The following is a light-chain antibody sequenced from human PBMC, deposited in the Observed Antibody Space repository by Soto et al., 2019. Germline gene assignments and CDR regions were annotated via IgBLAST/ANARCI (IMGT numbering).Light chain of an antibody. Sequence: IQMTQSPSTLSASVGDRVTLTCRASQSINAWLAWYQQKPGKAPKLLIYDASSLQSGVPSRFSGSGSGTDFTLNIRSLQTEDVATYYRPKYKSAHSPITFGKGTRLDI. J-gene: IGKJ5*01. CDR3: PKYKSAHSPIT. CDR1: QSINAW. CDR2: DAS. V-gene: IGKV1-5*01.